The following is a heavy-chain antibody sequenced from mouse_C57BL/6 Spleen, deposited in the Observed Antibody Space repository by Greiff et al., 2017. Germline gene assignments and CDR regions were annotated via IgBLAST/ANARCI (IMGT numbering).Heavy chain of an antibody. D-gene: IGHD1-1*01. CDR3: ARYRTTVVADYWYFYV. CDR1: GFTFTDYY. Sequence: EVKLMESGGGLVQPGGSLSLSCAASGFTFTDYYMSWVRQPPGKALEWLGFIRNKANGYTTEYSASVKGRFTISRDNSQSILYLQMNALRAEDSATYYCARYRTTVVADYWYFYVWGTGPTVTVSS. V-gene: IGHV7-3*01. CDR2: IRNKANGYTT. J-gene: IGHJ1*03.